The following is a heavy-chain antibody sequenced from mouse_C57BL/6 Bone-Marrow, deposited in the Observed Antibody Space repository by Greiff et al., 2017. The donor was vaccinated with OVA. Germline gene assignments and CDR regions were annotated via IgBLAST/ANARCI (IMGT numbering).Heavy chain of an antibody. Sequence: VQLKESGGGLVQPGGSMKLSCVASGFTFSNYWMNWVRQSPEKGLEWVAQIRLKSDNYATHYAESVKGRFTISRDDSKSSVYLQMNNLRAEDTGIYYCTGDSGYYFDYWGQGTTLTVSS. D-gene: IGHD3-2*02. CDR3: TGDSGYYFDY. V-gene: IGHV6-3*01. CDR1: GFTFSNYW. CDR2: IRLKSDNYAT. J-gene: IGHJ2*01.